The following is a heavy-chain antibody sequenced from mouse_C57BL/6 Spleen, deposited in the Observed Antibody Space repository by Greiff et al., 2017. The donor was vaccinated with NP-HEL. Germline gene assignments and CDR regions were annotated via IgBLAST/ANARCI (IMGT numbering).Heavy chain of an antibody. Sequence: EVQLQQSGPGLVKPSQSLSLTCSVTGYSITSGYYWNWIRQFPGNKLEWMGYISYDGSNNYNPSLKNRISITRDTSKNQFFLKLNSVTTEDTATYYCARDGELTEDYFDYWGQGTTLTVSS. V-gene: IGHV3-6*01. J-gene: IGHJ2*01. CDR1: GYSITSGYY. CDR2: ISYDGSN. CDR3: ARDGELTEDYFDY. D-gene: IGHD4-1*01.